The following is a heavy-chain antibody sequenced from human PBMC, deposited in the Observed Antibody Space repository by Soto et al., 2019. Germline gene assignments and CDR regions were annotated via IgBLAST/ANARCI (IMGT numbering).Heavy chain of an antibody. CDR1: GFTFSSYA. J-gene: IGHJ6*02. V-gene: IGHV3-30*04. D-gene: IGHD6-13*01. CDR3: AKDPFNAGSSWYFATGHYYYGMDV. Sequence: HPGGSLRLSCAASGFTFSSYAMHWVRQAPGKXLEWVAVISYDGSNKYYADSVKGRFTISRDNSKNTLYLQMNSLRAEDTAVYYCAKDPFNAGSSWYFATGHYYYGMDVWGQGTTVTVSS. CDR2: ISYDGSNK.